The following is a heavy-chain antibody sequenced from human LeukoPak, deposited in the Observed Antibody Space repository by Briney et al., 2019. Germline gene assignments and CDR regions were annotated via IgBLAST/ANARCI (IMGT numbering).Heavy chain of an antibody. CDR2: INPNSGGT. J-gene: IGHJ4*02. CDR1: GYTFTTYD. Sequence: GASVKVSCKASGYTFTTYDINWVRQAPGQGLEWMGWINPNSGGTNYAQKFQGRVTMTRDTSISTAYMELSRLRSDDTAVYYCARGGVGYQVDYWGQGTLVTVSS. CDR3: ARGGVGYQVDY. V-gene: IGHV1-2*02. D-gene: IGHD2-2*01.